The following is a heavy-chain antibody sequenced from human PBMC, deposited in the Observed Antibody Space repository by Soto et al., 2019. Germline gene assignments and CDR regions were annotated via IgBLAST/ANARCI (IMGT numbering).Heavy chain of an antibody. Sequence: GGSLRLSCAASGFTFSNYAMSWVRQAPGKGLEWDSAISGNGGSTYSADSVKGRFTISRDNTKSSRYLQMNSRSAEGTAVYYCALPSGLTLIGSDYWGHGSMFTVYS. D-gene: IGHD3-9*01. CDR2: ISGNGGST. V-gene: IGHV3-23*01. CDR1: GFTFSNYA. CDR3: ALPSGLTLIGSDY. J-gene: IGHJ4*01.